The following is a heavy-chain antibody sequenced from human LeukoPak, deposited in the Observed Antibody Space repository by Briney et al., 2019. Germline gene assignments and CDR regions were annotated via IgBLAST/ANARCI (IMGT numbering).Heavy chain of an antibody. J-gene: IGHJ6*03. CDR3: ARGELTNWNDVYYYYMDV. D-gene: IGHD1-1*01. CDR1: GYTFTGYY. V-gene: IGHV1-2*02. CDR2: INPNSGGT. Sequence: ASVKVSCKASGYTFTGYYMHWVRQAPGQGLEWMGWINPNSGGTNYAQKFQGRVTMTRDTSISTAYMELSRLRSDDTAVYYCARGELTNWNDVYYYYMDVWGKGTTVTVSS.